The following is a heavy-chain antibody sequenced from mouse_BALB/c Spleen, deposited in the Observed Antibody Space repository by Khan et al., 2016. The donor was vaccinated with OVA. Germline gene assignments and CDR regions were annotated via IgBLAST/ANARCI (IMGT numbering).Heavy chain of an antibody. D-gene: IGHD2-5*01. CDR2: IWTGGGT. Sequence: QVQLKESGPGLVAPSQSLSITCTVSGFSLTSYDISWIRQPPGKGLEWLGVIWTGGGTNYNSAFMSRLSISKDNSKRQGFLKMNSLQTDDTAIYFCVRLWAHSNYWWYFDVWGAGTTVTVSS. CDR3: VRLWAHSNYWWYFDV. J-gene: IGHJ1*01. CDR1: GFSLTSYD. V-gene: IGHV2-9-2*01.